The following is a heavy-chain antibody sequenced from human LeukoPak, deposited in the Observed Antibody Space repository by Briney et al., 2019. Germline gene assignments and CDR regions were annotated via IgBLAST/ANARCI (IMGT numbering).Heavy chain of an antibody. CDR2: ISGSGGST. Sequence: GGSLRLSCAASGFTFSSYAMSWVRQAPGKGLEWVSAISGSGGSTYYADSVKGRFTISRDNSKNTLYLQMNSLRAEDTAVYYCAKSRRGAAGTFGYPSPIAMGIVNYWGQGTLVTVSS. V-gene: IGHV3-23*01. J-gene: IGHJ4*02. D-gene: IGHD3-16*02. CDR1: GFTFSSYA. CDR3: AKSRRGAAGTFGYPSPIAMGIVNY.